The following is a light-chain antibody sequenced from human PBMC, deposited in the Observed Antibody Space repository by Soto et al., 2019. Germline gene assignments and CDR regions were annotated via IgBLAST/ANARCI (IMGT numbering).Light chain of an antibody. CDR2: DAS. CDR3: HQRSSWPRGT. CDR1: QSVSSY. J-gene: IGKJ1*01. Sequence: EIVLTQSPATLSLSPGERANISCRASQSVSSYLAWYQQKPGQGPRLLIYDASNRATGVSARFSGSGSGTDFTLPISSLEPEDFAVYYCHQRSSWPRGTFGQGTKVKIK. V-gene: IGKV3-11*01.